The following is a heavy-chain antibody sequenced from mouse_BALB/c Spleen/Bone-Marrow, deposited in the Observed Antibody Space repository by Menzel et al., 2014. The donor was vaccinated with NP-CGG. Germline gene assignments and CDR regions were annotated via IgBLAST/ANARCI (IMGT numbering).Heavy chain of an antibody. Sequence: EVILVESGGGLVQPGGSLSLSCALSGFSFTAYYMNWVRQPPGEALEWLAFISNKANGYTTDYRASVKVRITISRDNCKSTIYLHRNTVRAENRASYYCARVMGGILFDSWGQGTPLTVSS. CDR2: ISNKANGYTT. CDR1: GFSFTAYY. D-gene: IGHD4-1*01. J-gene: IGHJ2*01. CDR3: ARVMGGILFDS. V-gene: IGHV7-3*02.